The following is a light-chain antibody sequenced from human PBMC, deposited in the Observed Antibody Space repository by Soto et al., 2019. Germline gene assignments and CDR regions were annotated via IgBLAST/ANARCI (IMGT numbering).Light chain of an antibody. J-gene: IGKJ4*01. CDR2: TAS. CDR3: QQYDNLPLT. V-gene: IGKV1-5*03. Sequence: DIQMTQSPSTLSASVGDRVTITCRASQSVSSWLAWYQQKPGKAPNLLIYTASSLESGVPSRFSGSGSGTDFTFTISSLQPEDIATYYCQQYDNLPLTFGGGTKVEIK. CDR1: QSVSSW.